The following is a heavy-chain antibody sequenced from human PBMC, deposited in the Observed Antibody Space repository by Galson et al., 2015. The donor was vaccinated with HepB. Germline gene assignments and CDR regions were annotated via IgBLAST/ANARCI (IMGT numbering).Heavy chain of an antibody. Sequence: PALVKPTQPLTLTCTFSGFSLSTSGVGVGWIRQPPGKALEWLALIYGNDDKRYSPSLKSRLTITKDTSKNQVVLTMTNMDPVDTATYYCAHRASSGYPNAFDIWGQGTMVTVSS. J-gene: IGHJ3*02. CDR2: IYGNDDK. V-gene: IGHV2-5*01. CDR3: AHRASSGYPNAFDI. CDR1: GFSLSTSGVG. D-gene: IGHD5-12*01.